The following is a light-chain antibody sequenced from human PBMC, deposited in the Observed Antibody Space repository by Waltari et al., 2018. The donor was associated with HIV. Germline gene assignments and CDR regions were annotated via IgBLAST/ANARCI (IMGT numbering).Light chain of an antibody. CDR2: GTS. J-gene: IGKJ4*01. CDR1: QSVSSSH. V-gene: IGKV3-20*01. Sequence: EIVLTQSPGALSLSPGERATLSCRASQSVSSSHLAWYQQRPGQAPRLLMYGTSSRATGIPDRFSGSGSGTDFTLSISRLEPEYVAVYYCQQYGSSAPLTFGGGTKVEIK. CDR3: QQYGSSAPLT.